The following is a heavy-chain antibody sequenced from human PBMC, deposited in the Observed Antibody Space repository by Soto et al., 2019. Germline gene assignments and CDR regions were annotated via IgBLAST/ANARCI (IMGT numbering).Heavy chain of an antibody. CDR3: ARSLGYCSRASCYWLRGFDY. V-gene: IGHV1-46*01. CDR2: INPSGGST. CDR1: GYTFTSYY. J-gene: IGHJ4*02. Sequence: ASVKVSCKASGYTFTSYYMHWVRQAPGQGLEWMGIINPSGGSTSYAQKFQGRVTITRDTSASTAYMELSSLRSEDTAVYYCARSLGYCSRASCYWLRGFDYWGQGTLVTVSS. D-gene: IGHD2-15*01.